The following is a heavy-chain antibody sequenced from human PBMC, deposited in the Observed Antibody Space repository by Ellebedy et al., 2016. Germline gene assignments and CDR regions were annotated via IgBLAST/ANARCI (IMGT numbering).Heavy chain of an antibody. CDR2: IHYSGST. J-gene: IGHJ4*02. CDR3: ARVGYGGNSDEDY. D-gene: IGHD4-23*01. Sequence: SETLSLTCTVSGGSISSYYWSWIRQPPGKGLEYIGYIHYSGSTNYNPALKSRVTISADTSKNQFSLKLTSVTAADTAVYYCARVGYGGNSDEDYWGQGTLVTVSS. V-gene: IGHV4-59*01. CDR1: GGSISSYY.